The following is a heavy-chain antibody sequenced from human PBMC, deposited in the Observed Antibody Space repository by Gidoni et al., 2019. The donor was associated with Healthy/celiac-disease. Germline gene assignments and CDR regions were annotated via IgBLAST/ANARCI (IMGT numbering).Heavy chain of an antibody. J-gene: IGHJ4*02. CDR3: ARGDDYGDYPFDY. Sequence: QVQLQESGPGLVKPSETLSLTCTVSSGSISSYYWSWIRQPPGKGLEWIGYIYYRGSTNYNPSLKSRVTISVDTSKNQFSLKLSSVTAADTAVYYCARGDDYGDYPFDYWGQGTLVTVSS. CDR2: IYYRGST. CDR1: SGSISSYY. V-gene: IGHV4-59*01. D-gene: IGHD4-17*01.